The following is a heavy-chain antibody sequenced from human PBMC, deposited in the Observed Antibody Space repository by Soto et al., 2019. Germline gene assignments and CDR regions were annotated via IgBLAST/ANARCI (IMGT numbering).Heavy chain of an antibody. D-gene: IGHD1-7*01. V-gene: IGHV3-9*01. Sequence: SLRLSCAASGFTFDDYAMHWVRQAPGKGLEWVSAISWNSGSIGYADSVKGRFAISRDNAKKSLYLQMNSLRVEDTALYYCAKDITRRDMNSCDAYDSWGHGTMVTV. CDR1: GFTFDDYA. J-gene: IGHJ3*01. CDR2: ISWNSGSI. CDR3: AKDITRRDMNSCDAYDS.